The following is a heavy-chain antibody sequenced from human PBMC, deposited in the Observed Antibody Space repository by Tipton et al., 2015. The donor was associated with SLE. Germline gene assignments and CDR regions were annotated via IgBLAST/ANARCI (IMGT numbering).Heavy chain of an antibody. CDR2: IYHIGRT. CDR3: ARVSGGLLWFGEFLF. D-gene: IGHD3-10*01. Sequence: TLSLTCAVSGGSISSSNWWSWVRQPPGKGLEWFGEIYHIGRTNYNPSLKSRVTISVDTSKNQFSLKLSSVTAADTAVYYCARVSGGLLWFGEFLFWGQGTLVTVSS. V-gene: IGHV4-4*02. J-gene: IGHJ4*02. CDR1: GGSISSSNW.